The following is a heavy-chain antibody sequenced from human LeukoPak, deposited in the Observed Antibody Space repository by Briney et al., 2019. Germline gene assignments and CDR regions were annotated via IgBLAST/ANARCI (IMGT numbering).Heavy chain of an antibody. CDR2: ISADNGNT. CDR1: GYTFNSHP. Sequence: GASVKVSCKASGYTFNSHPMHWVRQAPGQRLEWMGWISADNGNTRYSQKLQGRVTITRDTSANTAYMELSGLRSDDTAVYYCAREAGTNWIFGEYFPFWGQGTLVTVSA. D-gene: IGHD1-1*01. CDR3: AREAGTNWIFGEYFPF. V-gene: IGHV1-3*01. J-gene: IGHJ1*01.